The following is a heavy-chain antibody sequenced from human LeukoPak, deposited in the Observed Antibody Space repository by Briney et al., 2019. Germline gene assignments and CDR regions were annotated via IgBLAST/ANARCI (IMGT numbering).Heavy chain of an antibody. V-gene: IGHV4-59*01. D-gene: IGHD3-3*01. Sequence: SETLSLTCTVSGGSISSYYWSWIRQPPGKGLEWIGYIYYSGSTNYNPSLKSRVTISVDTSKNQFSLKLSSVTVADTAVYYCASTYYDFWRGPANSSDVWGKGTTVTVSS. J-gene: IGHJ6*04. CDR3: ASTYYDFWRGPANSSDV. CDR1: GGSISSYY. CDR2: IYYSGST.